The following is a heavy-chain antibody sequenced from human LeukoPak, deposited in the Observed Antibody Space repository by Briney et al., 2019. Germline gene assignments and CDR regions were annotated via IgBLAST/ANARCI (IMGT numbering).Heavy chain of an antibody. V-gene: IGHV4-39*07. Sequence: GSLRLSCAASGFTFSSYAMSWIRQPPGKGLEWIGSIYYSGSTYYNPSLKSRVTISVDTSKNQFSLKLSSVTAADTAVYYCARVGCSSTSCYGAYYYYYMDVWGKGTTVTVSS. D-gene: IGHD2-2*01. J-gene: IGHJ6*03. CDR3: ARVGCSSTSCYGAYYYYYMDV. CDR2: IYYSGST. CDR1: GFTFSSYA.